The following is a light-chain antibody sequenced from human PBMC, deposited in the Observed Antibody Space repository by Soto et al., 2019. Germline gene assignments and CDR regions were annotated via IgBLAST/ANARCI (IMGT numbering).Light chain of an antibody. CDR1: QSLSGN. V-gene: IGKV3-15*01. Sequence: IVMTQSPATLAGSPGETVTLSCRSSQSLSGNLSWYQQKPGQAPRLLIFRASTRATGVPARFSGRGSGTDFTLTISGLQSEDFAVYYWKQYSKWTPWTFGPGTKVDI. CDR2: RAS. CDR3: KQYSKWTPWT. J-gene: IGKJ1*01.